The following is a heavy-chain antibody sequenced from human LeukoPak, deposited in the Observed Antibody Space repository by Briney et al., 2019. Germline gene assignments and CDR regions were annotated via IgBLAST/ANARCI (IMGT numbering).Heavy chain of an antibody. CDR2: IYASGST. CDR3: ARATREAEEAYYFGY. D-gene: IGHD5-12*01. V-gene: IGHV4-4*07. CDR1: GGSISNYY. Sequence: SETLSLTCTVSGGSISNYYWSWVRQPAGKGLEWIGRIYASGSTNYHPSLQSRVTMSIDTSKNQFSLKLNSVTAADTAVYYCARATREAEEAYYFGYWGQGTLVTVSS. J-gene: IGHJ4*02.